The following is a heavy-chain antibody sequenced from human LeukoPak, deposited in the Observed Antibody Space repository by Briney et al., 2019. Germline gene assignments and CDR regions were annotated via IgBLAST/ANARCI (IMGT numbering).Heavy chain of an antibody. D-gene: IGHD2-2*01. CDR1: GGTFSSHA. CDR3: ARDMGRYCSSTSCYAFDI. J-gene: IGHJ3*02. CDR2: IIPIFGTA. Sequence: SVKVSCKASGGTFSSHAISWVRQAPGQGLEWMGGIIPIFGTANYAQKFQGRVTITTDESTSTAYMELSSLRSEDTAVYYCARDMGRYCSSTSCYAFDIWGQGTMVTVSS. V-gene: IGHV1-69*05.